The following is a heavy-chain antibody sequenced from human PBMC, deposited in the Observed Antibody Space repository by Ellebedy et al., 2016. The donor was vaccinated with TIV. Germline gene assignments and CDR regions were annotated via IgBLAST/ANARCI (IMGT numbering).Heavy chain of an antibody. Sequence: GESLKISXVASGFTFGRYWMHWVRQAPGNKLVWVSRIKSDGSSTTYANSVKGRLTTSRDNARNTLYLQMNSLRGEDTAVYFCARDRGDYSISGPWGQGTLVTVSS. CDR1: GFTFGRYW. CDR3: ARDRGDYSISGP. CDR2: IKSDGSST. J-gene: IGHJ5*02. D-gene: IGHD4-11*01. V-gene: IGHV3-74*01.